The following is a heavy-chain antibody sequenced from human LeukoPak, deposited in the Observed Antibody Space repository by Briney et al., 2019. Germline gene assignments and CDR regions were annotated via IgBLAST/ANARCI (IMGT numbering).Heavy chain of an antibody. CDR3: ARVFQGDYFDY. CDR1: GGSISRDY. J-gene: IGHJ4*02. D-gene: IGHD2/OR15-2a*01. CDR2: ISYSGDT. Sequence: SETLSLTCTVSGGSISRDYWSWIRQPPGKGLEWIGYISYSGDTNYNPSLKSRVTISLDTSKNQFSLKLSSVTAADTAVYYCARVFQGDYFDYSGQGTLVTVSS. V-gene: IGHV4-59*01.